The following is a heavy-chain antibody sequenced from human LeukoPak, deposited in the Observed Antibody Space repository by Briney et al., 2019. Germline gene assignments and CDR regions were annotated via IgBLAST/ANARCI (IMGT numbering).Heavy chain of an antibody. Sequence: AASVEVSCKASGFNFRNSAMQWVRQARGQRPEWIGWIVVVSGNTNYAHKFQERVTISTDMSTSTAYMELSSLTSEDTAVYYCVTADIKVIRGLEQFDYWGQGTLVTVSS. J-gene: IGHJ4*02. D-gene: IGHD3-10*01. CDR3: VTADIKVIRGLEQFDY. V-gene: IGHV1-58*02. CDR1: GFNFRNSA. CDR2: IVVVSGNT.